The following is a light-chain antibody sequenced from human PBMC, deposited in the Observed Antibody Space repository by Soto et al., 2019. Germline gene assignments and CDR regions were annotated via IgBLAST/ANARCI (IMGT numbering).Light chain of an antibody. Sequence: QPVLTQPPSASGTPGQRVTISCSGGKSDIGSNTVYWFQQLPGTAPRLLIYTNNQRPSGVPDRFSGSKSGTSASLVISGLQSEDEADYYCAAWDDSLNVCVFGGGTQLTVL. CDR2: TNN. V-gene: IGLV1-44*01. J-gene: IGLJ3*02. CDR1: KSDIGSNT. CDR3: AAWDDSLNVCV.